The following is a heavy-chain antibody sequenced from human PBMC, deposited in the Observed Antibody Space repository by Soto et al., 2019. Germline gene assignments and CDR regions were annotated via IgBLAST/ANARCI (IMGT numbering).Heavy chain of an antibody. D-gene: IGHD2-15*01. V-gene: IGHV4-39*02. Sequence: SETLSLTCTVSGGSISSSSYYWGWIRQPPGKGLEWIGSIYYSGSTYYNPSLKSRVTISVDTSKNQFSLKLSSVTAADTAVYYCAREERGRYCSGGSCYSSIDYWGQGTLVTVSS. CDR3: AREERGRYCSGGSCYSSIDY. CDR2: IYYSGST. J-gene: IGHJ4*02. CDR1: GGSISSSSYY.